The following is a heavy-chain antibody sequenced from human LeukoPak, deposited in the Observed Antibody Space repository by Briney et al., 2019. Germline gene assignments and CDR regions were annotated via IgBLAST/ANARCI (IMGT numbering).Heavy chain of an antibody. D-gene: IGHD1-7*01. CDR2: ISGGGGST. V-gene: IGHV3-23*01. J-gene: IGHJ4*02. Sequence: GGSLRLSCAASGFTFSSYAMSWVRQAPGKGLEWASAISGGGGSTYYADSVKGRFTISRDNSKNTLYLQMDSLRAEDTAVYYCAKGGWNSYFDYWGQGTLVTVSS. CDR3: AKGGWNSYFDY. CDR1: GFTFSSYA.